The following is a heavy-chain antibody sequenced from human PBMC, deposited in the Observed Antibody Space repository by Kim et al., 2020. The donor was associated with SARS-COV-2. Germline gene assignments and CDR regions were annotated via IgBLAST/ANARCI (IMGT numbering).Heavy chain of an antibody. CDR2: IYYSGST. CDR3: ARIPGWELLFGGTFDY. V-gene: IGHV4-39*01. D-gene: IGHD1-26*01. J-gene: IGHJ4*02. Sequence: SETLSLTCTVSGGSISSSSYYWGWIRQPPGKGLEWIGSIYYSGSTYYNPSLKSRVTISVDTSKNQFSLKLSSVTAADTAVYYCARIPGWELLFGGTFDYWGQGTLVTVSS. CDR1: GGSISSSSYY.